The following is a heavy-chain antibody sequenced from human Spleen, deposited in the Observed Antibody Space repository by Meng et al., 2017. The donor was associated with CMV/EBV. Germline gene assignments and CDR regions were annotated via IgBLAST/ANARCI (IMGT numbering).Heavy chain of an antibody. V-gene: IGHV3-30*02. CDR2: IRYDGSNK. CDR1: GFSFSSYG. Sequence: GGSLRLSCVGSGFSFSSYGMHWVRQAPGKGLEWVAFIRYDGSNKYYADSVKGRFTISRDNSKNTLYLQMNSLRAEDTAVYYCAKDFGAARPWSYYYYGMDVWGQGTTVTVSS. J-gene: IGHJ6*02. CDR3: AKDFGAARPWSYYYYGMDV. D-gene: IGHD6-6*01.